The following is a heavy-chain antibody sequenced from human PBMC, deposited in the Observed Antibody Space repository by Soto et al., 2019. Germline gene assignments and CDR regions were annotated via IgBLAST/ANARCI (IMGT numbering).Heavy chain of an antibody. CDR1: GFTFSSYG. V-gene: IGHV3-30*18. Sequence: PGGSLRLSCAASGFTFSSYGVHWVRQAPGKGLEWVASVSYDGSNKHYGDSVKGRFTISRDNSRNTLDLQLNSLRAEDTAVYYCAKDTYYYDRSGYYTYDHWGQATQVTVSS. CDR2: VSYDGSNK. CDR3: AKDTYYYDRSGYYTYDH. J-gene: IGHJ4*02. D-gene: IGHD3-22*01.